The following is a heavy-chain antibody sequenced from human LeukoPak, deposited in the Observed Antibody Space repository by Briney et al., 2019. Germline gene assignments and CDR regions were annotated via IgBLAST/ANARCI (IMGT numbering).Heavy chain of an antibody. Sequence: GGSLRLSCAASGFTFSSYAMSWVRQAPGKGLEWVSSISSSSSYIYYADSVKGRFTISRDNAKNSLYLQMNSLRAEDTAVYYCARGGYKYDSSGHNYYDYWGQGTLVTVSS. CDR2: ISSSSSYI. CDR1: GFTFSSYA. V-gene: IGHV3-21*01. D-gene: IGHD3-22*01. J-gene: IGHJ4*02. CDR3: ARGGYKYDSSGHNYYDY.